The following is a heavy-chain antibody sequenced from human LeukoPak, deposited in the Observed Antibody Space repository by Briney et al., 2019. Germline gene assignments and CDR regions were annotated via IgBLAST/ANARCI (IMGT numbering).Heavy chain of an antibody. CDR3: AREEGGAGLYGFDI. D-gene: IGHD1-26*01. CDR2: ISSSSDYI. J-gene: IGHJ3*02. CDR1: GFTFSSYS. Sequence: GGSLRLSCAASGFTFSSYSMNWVRQAPGKGLEWVSSISSSSDYIYYADSLKGRFTISRDNAKNSLYLQMNSLRAEDTAVYYCAREEGGAGLYGFDIWGQGTMVTVSP. V-gene: IGHV3-21*01.